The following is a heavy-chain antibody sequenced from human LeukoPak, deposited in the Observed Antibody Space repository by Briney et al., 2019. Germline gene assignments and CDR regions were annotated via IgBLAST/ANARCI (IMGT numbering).Heavy chain of an antibody. CDR3: ARGVLANSFDS. D-gene: IGHD6-6*01. Sequence: GGSLRLSCAASDFTFTSYEMNWVRQAPGKGLEWISYISSSGSTKYYADSVKGRFTISRDNAKNSLYLQMNSLRAEDTAVYYCARGVLANSFDSWGQGTLVTVSS. J-gene: IGHJ5*01. V-gene: IGHV3-48*03. CDR1: DFTFTSYE. CDR2: ISSSGSTK.